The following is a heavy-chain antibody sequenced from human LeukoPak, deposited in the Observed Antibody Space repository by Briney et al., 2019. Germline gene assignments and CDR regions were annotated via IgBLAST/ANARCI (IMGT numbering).Heavy chain of an antibody. D-gene: IGHD3/OR15-3a*01. J-gene: IGHJ4*02. Sequence: GGSLRLSCAASGFTFSSYAMHWVRQAPGKGLEWVAVISYDGSNKYYADSVKGRFTISRDNSKNTLYLQMNSLRAEDTVVYYCARDRLWAAQFDYWGQGTLVTVSS. CDR2: ISYDGSNK. CDR1: GFTFSSYA. V-gene: IGHV3-30-3*01. CDR3: ARDRLWAAQFDY.